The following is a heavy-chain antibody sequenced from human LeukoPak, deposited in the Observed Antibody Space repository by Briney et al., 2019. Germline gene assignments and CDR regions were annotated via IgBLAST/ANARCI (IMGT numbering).Heavy chain of an antibody. CDR3: ARAGYGIWNDFWSGYYDPSNAFDI. V-gene: IGHV3-48*03. CDR1: GFTFSSYE. CDR2: ISSSGSTI. J-gene: IGHJ3*02. Sequence: GGSLRLSCAASGFTFSSYEMNWVRQAPGKGLEWVSYISSSGSTIYYADSVKGRFTTSRDNAKNSLYLQMNSLRAEDTAVYYCARAGYGIWNDFWSGYYDPSNAFDIWGQGTMVTVSS. D-gene: IGHD3-3*01.